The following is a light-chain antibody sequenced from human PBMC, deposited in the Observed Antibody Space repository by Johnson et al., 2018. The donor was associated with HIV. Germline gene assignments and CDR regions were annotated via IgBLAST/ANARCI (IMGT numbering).Light chain of an antibody. Sequence: QSVLTQPPSVSAAPRQRVTISCSGNSSNMGNNYVSWYQQVPGTAPKLLIYDNNKRPSGIPDRFSGSKSGTSATLGITGLQTGDEADYYCGTWDSSLRVGVFGTGTKVTVL. V-gene: IGLV1-51*01. CDR2: DNN. J-gene: IGLJ1*01. CDR3: GTWDSSLRVGV. CDR1: SSNMGNNY.